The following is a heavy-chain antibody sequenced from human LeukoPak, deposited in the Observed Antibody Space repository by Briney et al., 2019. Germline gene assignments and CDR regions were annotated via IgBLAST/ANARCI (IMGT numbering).Heavy chain of an antibody. D-gene: IGHD3-3*01. Sequence: PGGSLRLSCAASGFTFSSYSMNWVRQAPGKGLEWVSYISSSSSTIYYADSVKGRFTISRDNAKNSLYLQMNSLRAEDTAVYYCARDQYYDFWSGYYRDDAFDIWGQGTMDTVSS. CDR1: GFTFSSYS. V-gene: IGHV3-48*01. J-gene: IGHJ3*02. CDR3: ARDQYYDFWSGYYRDDAFDI. CDR2: ISSSSSTI.